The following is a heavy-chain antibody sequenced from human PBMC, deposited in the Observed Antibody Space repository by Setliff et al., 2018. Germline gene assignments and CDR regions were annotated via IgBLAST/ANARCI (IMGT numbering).Heavy chain of an antibody. CDR1: GASINSLSW. CDR3: ARHDVMVRWFDY. J-gene: IGHJ4*02. D-gene: IGHD3-10*01. V-gene: IGHV4-61*02. CDR2: IYTSGRT. Sequence: PSETLSLTCTVSGASINSLSWWSWVRQPAGKGLEWIGRIYTSGRTNYNPSLKSRATISVDTSKNQFSLRLSSVTAADTAVYYCARHDVMVRWFDYWGQGTLVTVSS.